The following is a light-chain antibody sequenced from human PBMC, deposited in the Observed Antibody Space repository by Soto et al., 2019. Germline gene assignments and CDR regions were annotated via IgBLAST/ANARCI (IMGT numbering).Light chain of an antibody. CDR2: DTN. CDR1: TGTVTSGHY. CDR3: LLSYTGARAGV. V-gene: IGLV7-46*01. Sequence: QAVVTQEPSLTVSPGGTVTLTCGSSTGTVTSGHYPYWFQQKPGQAPRTLIYDTNNKHSWTPARFSGSLLGGKAALTLSGAQPDDEDDYYCLLSYTGARAGVFGGGTKLTVL. J-gene: IGLJ2*01.